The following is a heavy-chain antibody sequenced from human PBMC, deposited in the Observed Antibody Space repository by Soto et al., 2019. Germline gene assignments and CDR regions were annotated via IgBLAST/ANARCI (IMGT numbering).Heavy chain of an antibody. Sequence: WGSLRLSCAASGFIFSDYYMTLIRQAPGKGLEWVSYISGSSSYTNYADSVKGRFTISRDNAKNSLYLQMNSLRAEDTAVYYCAMAQITAQYYFDYWGQVTLVTVSS. CDR2: ISGSSSYT. D-gene: IGHD6-6*01. CDR1: GFIFSDYY. CDR3: AMAQITAQYYFDY. V-gene: IGHV3-11*06. J-gene: IGHJ4*02.